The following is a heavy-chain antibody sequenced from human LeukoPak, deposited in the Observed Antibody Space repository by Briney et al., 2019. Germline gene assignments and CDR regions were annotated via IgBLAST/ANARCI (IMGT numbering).Heavy chain of an antibody. CDR1: SGSIHSYY. D-gene: IGHD3-3*01. Sequence: SETLSLTCTVSSGSIHSYYWGWVRQPAGRGLEWIGRIYTTGKTVYNPSLKSRLTMSVDTSKRQFSLNLRSVTAADTAIYYCARQWSGGYYDFWSGYPRGYYYYMDVWGKGTTVTVSS. J-gene: IGHJ6*03. V-gene: IGHV4-4*07. CDR2: IYTTGKT. CDR3: ARQWSGGYYDFWSGYPRGYYYYMDV.